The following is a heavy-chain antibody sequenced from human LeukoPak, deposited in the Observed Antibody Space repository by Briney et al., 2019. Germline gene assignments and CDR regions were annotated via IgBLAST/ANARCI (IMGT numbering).Heavy chain of an antibody. J-gene: IGHJ4*02. CDR3: ARRGGATVFDY. CDR1: GDSISSSSYY. CDR2: IYYRGST. Sequence: SETLSLTCSVSGDSISSSSYYWGWIRQPPGKGLEWIGSIYYRGSTYYNPSLKSRVTISVDTSKNQFSLKLSSMTAADTAEYYCARRGGATVFDYWGQGTLVTVSS. D-gene: IGHD1-26*01. V-gene: IGHV4-39*01.